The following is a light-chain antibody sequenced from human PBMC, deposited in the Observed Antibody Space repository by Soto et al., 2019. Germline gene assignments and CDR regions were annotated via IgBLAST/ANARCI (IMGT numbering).Light chain of an antibody. CDR3: SSYTSSSTLYV. V-gene: IGLV2-14*01. Sequence: QSVLTQPASLSGSPGRSITISCTGTSSDVGVYNYVSCYQQHPGKAPKLVIYDVSNRPSGVSNRFSGSKSGNTASLTISGLQAEDEADYYCSSYTSSSTLYVFGTGTKVTVL. CDR1: SSDVGVYNY. J-gene: IGLJ1*01. CDR2: DVS.